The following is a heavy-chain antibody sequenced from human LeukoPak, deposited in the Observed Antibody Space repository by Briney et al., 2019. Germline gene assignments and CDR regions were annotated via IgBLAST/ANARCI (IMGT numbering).Heavy chain of an antibody. CDR1: GFTFSSYG. D-gene: IGHD3-10*01. V-gene: IGHV3-30*18. CDR2: ISYEGSNK. CDR3: AKDSSHYYGSGSYSG. J-gene: IGHJ4*02. Sequence: GGSLRLSCAAWGFTFSSYGMHWVRQAPGKGLEWVAVISYEGSNKYYADSVKGRFTISRDNSKNTLYLQMNRLRAEDTAVYYCAKDSSHYYGSGSYSGWGQGTLVTVSS.